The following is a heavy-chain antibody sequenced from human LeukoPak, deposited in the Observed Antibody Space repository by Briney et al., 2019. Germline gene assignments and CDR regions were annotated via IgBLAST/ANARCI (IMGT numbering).Heavy chain of an antibody. CDR2: IKQDGSEK. CDR3: ARGVDTTMAPADV. D-gene: IGHD5-18*01. CDR1: GFTFSNYW. Sequence: PGGSLRLSCAASGFTFSNYWMSWVRQAPGKGLEWVANIKQDGSEKYYVDSVKGQFTISRDNAKNSLYPQMNSLRAEDTAVYYCARGVDTTMAPADVWGKGTTVTVSS. V-gene: IGHV3-7*01. J-gene: IGHJ6*04.